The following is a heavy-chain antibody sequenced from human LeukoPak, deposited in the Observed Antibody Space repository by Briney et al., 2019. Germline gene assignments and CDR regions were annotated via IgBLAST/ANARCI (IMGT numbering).Heavy chain of an antibody. CDR3: ARAGSSWYYYYGMDV. V-gene: IGHV3-48*03. CDR1: GFTFSSYE. D-gene: IGHD6-13*01. Sequence: GGSLRLSCAASGFTFSSYEMNWVRQALGKGLEWVSYISSSGSTIYYADSVKGRFTISRDNAKNSLYLQMNSLRAEDTAVYYCARAGSSWYYYYGMDVWGQGTTVTVSS. J-gene: IGHJ6*02. CDR2: ISSSGSTI.